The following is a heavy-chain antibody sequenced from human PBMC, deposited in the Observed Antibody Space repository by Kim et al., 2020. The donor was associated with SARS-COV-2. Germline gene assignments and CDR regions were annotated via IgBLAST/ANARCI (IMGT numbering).Heavy chain of an antibody. D-gene: IGHD3-3*02. V-gene: IGHV3-43*02. J-gene: IGHJ6*02. CDR1: GFRFENYA. CDR3: AKDRHEFPHIPNWYISGGMDV. CDR2: ISGTGEKA. Sequence: GGSLRLSCAASGFRFENYAMHWVRQGPGRGLEWVAFISGTGEKAYYADSVKGRFTISRHNNGHSLFLEMSSLRTEDTAFYYCAKDRHEFPHIPNWYISGGMDVWGQGTTVTVS.